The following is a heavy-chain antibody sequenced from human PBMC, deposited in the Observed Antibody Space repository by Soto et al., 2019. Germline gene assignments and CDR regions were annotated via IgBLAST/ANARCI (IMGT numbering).Heavy chain of an antibody. D-gene: IGHD3-22*01. CDR2: IIPIFGTA. CDR3: ARDQANYYDSSGYYGA. J-gene: IGHJ5*02. V-gene: IGHV1-69*06. Sequence: QVQLVQSGAEVKKPGSSVKVSCKASGGTFSSYAISWVRQAPGQGLEWLGGIIPIFGTANYAQKFQGRVTITADKSTSTAYMELSSLRSEDTAVYYWARDQANYYDSSGYYGAWGQGTLVTVSS. CDR1: GGTFSSYA.